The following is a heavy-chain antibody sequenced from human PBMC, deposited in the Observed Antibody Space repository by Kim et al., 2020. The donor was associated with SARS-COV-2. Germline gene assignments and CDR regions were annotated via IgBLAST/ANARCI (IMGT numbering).Heavy chain of an antibody. J-gene: IGHJ4*02. V-gene: IGHV3-30-3*01. Sequence: GGSLRLSCAASGFTFSSYAMHWVRQAPGKGLEWVAVISYDGSNKYYADSVKGRFTISRDNSKNTLYLQMNSLRAEDTAVYYCARDLSSGYYYVLYYFDYWGQGTLVTVSS. D-gene: IGHD3-22*01. CDR3: ARDLSSGYYYVLYYFDY. CDR2: ISYDGSNK. CDR1: GFTFSSYA.